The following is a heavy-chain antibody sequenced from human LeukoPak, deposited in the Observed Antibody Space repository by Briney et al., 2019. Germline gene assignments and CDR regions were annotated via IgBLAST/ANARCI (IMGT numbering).Heavy chain of an antibody. CDR3: VRDGSGGWHFDC. V-gene: IGHV3-33*01. D-gene: IGHD6-19*01. J-gene: IGHJ4*02. CDR2: IWYDGSNK. CDR1: GFTFSSYG. Sequence: GGSLRLSCAASGFTFSSYGMHWVRQAPGKGLEWVAVIWYDGSNKYYADSVKGRFTISRDNSKNTLYLQMNSLRAEDTAVYYCVRDGSGGWHFDCWGQGTLVTVSS.